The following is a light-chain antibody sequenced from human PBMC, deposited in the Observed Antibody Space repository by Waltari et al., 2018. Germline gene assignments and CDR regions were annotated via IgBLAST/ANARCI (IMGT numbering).Light chain of an antibody. V-gene: IGLV3-1*01. Sequence: SYELTQPPSVSVSPGQTASITCSGDNLGTKYTSWYQMRPGQSPLLVIYQDHKRPSGIPERFSGSNSGNTATLTISGTQSVDAAEYYCQAWDRGTVAVLFGGGTILTVL. CDR3: QAWDRGTVAVL. CDR2: QDH. J-gene: IGLJ2*01. CDR1: NLGTKY.